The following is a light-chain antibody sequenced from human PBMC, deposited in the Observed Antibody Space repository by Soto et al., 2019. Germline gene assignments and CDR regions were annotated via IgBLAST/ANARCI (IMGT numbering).Light chain of an antibody. CDR3: QQYNNWPPEYT. Sequence: DIQVTQFPSSLSASVGDRITITCRASQAIGNYLAWYQQKPGKVPKLLIYAASTLQPGVPSRFSGSRSGTDFTLTVSSLQPEDVAVYYCQQYNNWPPEYTFGQGTKLEIK. J-gene: IGKJ2*01. CDR2: AAS. V-gene: IGKV1-27*01. CDR1: QAIGNY.